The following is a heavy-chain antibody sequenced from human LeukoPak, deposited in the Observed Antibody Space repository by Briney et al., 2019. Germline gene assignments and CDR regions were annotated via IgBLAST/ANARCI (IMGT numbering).Heavy chain of an antibody. V-gene: IGHV1-46*01. Sequence: ASVKVSCKASGYTFTSYYMHWVRQAPGEGLDWMGIINPSGGSTSYAQKFQGRVTMPRQMSTRTVYMELSRLRSEDPAVYYCARTQGDDAFDIWGQGTMVTVSS. D-gene: IGHD3-16*01. CDR1: GYTFTSYY. J-gene: IGHJ3*02. CDR3: ARTQGDDAFDI. CDR2: INPSGGST.